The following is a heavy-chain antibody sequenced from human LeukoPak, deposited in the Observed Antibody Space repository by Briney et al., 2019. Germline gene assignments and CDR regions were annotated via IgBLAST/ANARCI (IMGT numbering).Heavy chain of an antibody. CDR3: ARRYPSGVVAAPIAPGTYYFDY. CDR1: GFTFSDYY. V-gene: IGHV3-11*04. D-gene: IGHD2-15*01. CDR2: ISSSGSTI. J-gene: IGHJ4*02. Sequence: GGSLRLSCAASGFTFSDYYMSWIRQAPGKGLEWVSYISSSGSTIYYADSVKGRFTISRDNAKNSLYLQMNSLRAEDTAVYYCARRYPSGVVAAPIAPGTYYFDYWGQGTLVTVSS.